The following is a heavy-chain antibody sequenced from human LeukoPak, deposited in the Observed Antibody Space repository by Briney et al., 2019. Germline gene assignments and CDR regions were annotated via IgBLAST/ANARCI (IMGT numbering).Heavy chain of an antibody. CDR3: ARDRDFWSGPPGD. V-gene: IGHV4-61*02. CDR2: IYTSGST. CDR1: GGSISSGSYY. Sequence: SQTLSLTCTVSGGSISSGSYYWSWIRQPAGKGLEWIGRIYTSGSTNYNPSLKSRVTISVDTSKNQFSLKLSSVTVADTAVYYCARDRDFWSGPPGDWGQGTLVTVSS. D-gene: IGHD3-3*01. J-gene: IGHJ4*02.